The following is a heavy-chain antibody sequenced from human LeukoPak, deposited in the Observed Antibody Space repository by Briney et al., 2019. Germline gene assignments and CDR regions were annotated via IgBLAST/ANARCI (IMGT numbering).Heavy chain of an antibody. CDR1: GYTFTVYF. CDR3: AVDSSASDLGY. D-gene: IGHD3-22*01. V-gene: IGHV1-2*02. J-gene: IGHJ4*02. Sequence: GASVKVSCKASGYTFTVYFIHWVRQAPGQGLEWMGWINPNSGGTNYAQKFQGRVSMTRDTSISTAYMELSRLRSDDTAVFYCAVDSSASDLGYWGQGTLVSVSS. CDR2: INPNSGGT.